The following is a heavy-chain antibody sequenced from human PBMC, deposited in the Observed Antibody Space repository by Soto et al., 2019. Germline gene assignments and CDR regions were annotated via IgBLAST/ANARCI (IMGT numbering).Heavy chain of an antibody. CDR2: IYYSGST. CDR3: ARMGYYDSSGYPNYDY. Sequence: SETLSLTCTVSGGSISSYYWTWIRHPPGKGLEWIGYIYYSGSTKYNPSLKLRVTISVDTAKNHLSLTLSSVTAADTAVDFCARMGYYDSSGYPNYDYWGQGSLVTASS. CDR1: GGSISSYY. D-gene: IGHD3-22*01. J-gene: IGHJ4*02. V-gene: IGHV4-59*08.